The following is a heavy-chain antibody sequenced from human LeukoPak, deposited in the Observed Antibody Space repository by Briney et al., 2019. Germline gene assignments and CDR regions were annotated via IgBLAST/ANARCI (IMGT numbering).Heavy chain of an antibody. J-gene: IGHJ4*02. CDR3: AKDILPSYYYDSSGYSGFDY. Sequence: GRSLRLSCAASGFTFDDYAMHWVRQAPGKGLEWVSGISWNSGSIGYADSVKGRFTISRDNAKNSLYLQMSSLRAEDTALYYCAKDILPSYYYDSSGYSGFDYWGQGTLVTVSS. CDR1: GFTFDDYA. D-gene: IGHD3-22*01. CDR2: ISWNSGSI. V-gene: IGHV3-9*01.